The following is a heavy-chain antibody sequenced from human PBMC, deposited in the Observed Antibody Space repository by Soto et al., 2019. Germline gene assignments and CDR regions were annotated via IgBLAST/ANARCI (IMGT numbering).Heavy chain of an antibody. Sequence: QLHLVQSGAVVKKPGASVTVSCSASGYPVTAYYMHWVRQAPGRGLEWMGGINPATGAAKYTQTFQGRVTMTRDTSTSTVFMERTGLTAEDTAVFYFASGGGVGVAGSAAFDMWGQGTLVTVSS. CDR1: GYPVTAYY. D-gene: IGHD3-3*01. J-gene: IGHJ3*02. CDR2: INPATGAA. V-gene: IGHV1-2*02. CDR3: ASGGGVGVAGSAAFDM.